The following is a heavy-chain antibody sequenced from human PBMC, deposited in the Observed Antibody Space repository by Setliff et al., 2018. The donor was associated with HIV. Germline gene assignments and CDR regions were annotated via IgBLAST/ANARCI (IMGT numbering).Heavy chain of an antibody. V-gene: IGHV4-4*07. CDR2: LYVSGDT. Sequence: SETLSLTCYVTVDPISSFYWSWVRQPAGKGLEWIGRLYVSGDTNYNPSLKSRVTLSLDTSKKHFSLNLKSVTAADTAVYYCALTGHRLLRGYMDVWGKGTTVTVSS. D-gene: IGHD2-15*01. CDR1: VDPISSFY. CDR3: ALTGHRLLRGYMDV. J-gene: IGHJ6*03.